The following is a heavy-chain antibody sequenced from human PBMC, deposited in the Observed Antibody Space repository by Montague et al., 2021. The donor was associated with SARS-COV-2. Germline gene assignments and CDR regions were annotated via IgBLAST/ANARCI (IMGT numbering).Heavy chain of an antibody. CDR2: IIPIFGTA. D-gene: IGHD3-16*01. J-gene: IGHJ6*02. Sequence: SVKVSCKASGGTFSSYAISWVRQAPGQGLEWMGGIIPIFGTANYAQKIQGRVTITADESTSTAYMELSSLRSEDTAVYYCARGIREGGYYYGMDVWGQGTTVTASS. V-gene: IGHV1-69*13. CDR1: GGTFSSYA. CDR3: ARGIREGGYYYGMDV.